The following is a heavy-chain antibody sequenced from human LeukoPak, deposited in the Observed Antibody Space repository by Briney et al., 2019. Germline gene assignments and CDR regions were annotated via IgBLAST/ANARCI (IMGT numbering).Heavy chain of an antibody. V-gene: IGHV4-34*01. J-gene: IGHJ4*02. D-gene: IGHD3-9*01. Sequence: PSETPSLTCAVYGGSFSGYYWSWIRQPPGKGLGWIGEINHSGSTNYNPSLKSRVTISVDTSKNQFSLKLSSVTAADTAVYYCARGIFFPKYYFDYWCQGTLVTVSS. CDR3: ARGIFFPKYYFDY. CDR2: INHSGST. CDR1: GGSFSGYY.